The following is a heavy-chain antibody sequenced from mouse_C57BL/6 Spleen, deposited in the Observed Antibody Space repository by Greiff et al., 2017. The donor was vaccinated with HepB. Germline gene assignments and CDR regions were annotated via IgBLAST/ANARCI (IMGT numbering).Heavy chain of an antibody. D-gene: IGHD1-1*01. CDR3: ARSPYYYGSSPYAMDY. Sequence: QVQLQHPGAELVKPGASVKMSCKASGYTFTSYWITWVKQRPGQGLEWIGDIYPGSGSTNYNEKFKSKATLTVDTSSSTAYMQLSSLTSEDSAVYYCARSPYYYGSSPYAMDYWGQGTSVTVSS. J-gene: IGHJ4*01. CDR2: IYPGSGST. CDR1: GYTFTSYW. V-gene: IGHV1-55*01.